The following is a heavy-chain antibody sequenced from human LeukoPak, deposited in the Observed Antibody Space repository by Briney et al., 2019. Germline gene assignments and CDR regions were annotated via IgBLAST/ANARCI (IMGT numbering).Heavy chain of an antibody. CDR1: GYTFTSYD. J-gene: IGHJ6*03. Sequence: ASVKVSCKASGYTFTSYDINWVRQATGQGLEWMGWMNPNSGNTGYAQKFQGRVTITRNTSISTAYMELSSLRSEDTAVYYCARGRGSSYWYYYMDVWGKGTTVTVSS. V-gene: IGHV1-8*03. CDR2: MNPNSGNT. CDR3: ARGRGSSYWYYYMDV. D-gene: IGHD3-3*01.